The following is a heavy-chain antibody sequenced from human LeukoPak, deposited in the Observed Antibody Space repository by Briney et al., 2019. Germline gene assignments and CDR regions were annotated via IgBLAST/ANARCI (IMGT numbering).Heavy chain of an antibody. J-gene: IGHJ4*02. D-gene: IGHD4-17*01. CDR2: INPNNGGT. Sequence: GASVKVSGKVSGYTFTVYYLHWVRQAPRQGFEWMGWINPNNGGTNYAEKFQGRVTMTRDTSLTTAYMELSSLKSDDTAVYYCARGPSYGDFDYWGQGSLVTVSS. CDR3: ARGPSYGDFDY. CDR1: GYTFTVYY. V-gene: IGHV1-2*02.